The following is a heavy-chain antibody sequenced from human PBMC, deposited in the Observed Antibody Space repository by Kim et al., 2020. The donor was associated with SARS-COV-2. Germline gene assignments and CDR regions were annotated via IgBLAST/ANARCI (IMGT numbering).Heavy chain of an antibody. Sequence: ASVKVSCKASGYTFTSYTMHWVRQAPGQRLEWMGWINTGTGYTNYSQKFQGRVTITRDTPASTAYMELSSLRYEDTAVYYCARDWEVRGITPDYWGQGSQVTVSS. CDR1: GYTFTSYT. CDR3: ARDWEVRGITPDY. CDR2: INTGTGYT. D-gene: IGHD3-10*01. V-gene: IGHV1-3*04. J-gene: IGHJ4*02.